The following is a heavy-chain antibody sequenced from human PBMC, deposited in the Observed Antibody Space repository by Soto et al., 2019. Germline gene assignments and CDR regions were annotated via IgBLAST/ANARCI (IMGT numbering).Heavy chain of an antibody. D-gene: IGHD2-21*02. CDR2: IYPGDSDT. CDR1: GYSFTSYW. V-gene: IGHV5-51*01. J-gene: IGHJ6*02. Sequence: GESLKISCKGSGYSFTSYWIGWVRQMPGKGLEWMGIIYPGDSDTRYSPSFQGQVTISADKSISTAYPQWSSLKASDTAMYYCARQAAAYCGGDCYDYYYYGMDVWGQGTTVTVSS. CDR3: ARQAAAYCGGDCYDYYYYGMDV.